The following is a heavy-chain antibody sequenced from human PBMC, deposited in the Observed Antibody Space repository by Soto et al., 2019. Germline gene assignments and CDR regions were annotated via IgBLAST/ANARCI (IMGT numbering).Heavy chain of an antibody. D-gene: IGHD2-21*02. J-gene: IGHJ4*02. CDR3: AKDQTDVTLFDY. Sequence: EGQLLESGGGFVQPGGSLRLSCAASGFSFSSLAMSWVRQAPGKGLEWVSSSSGRGVDTLYADSVKGLFTISRDNSRNTLYLKVNSLRAEDTDVYYCAKDQTDVTLFDYWGQGNLVTGSS. CDR1: GFSFSSLA. CDR2: SSGRGVDT. V-gene: IGHV3-23*01.